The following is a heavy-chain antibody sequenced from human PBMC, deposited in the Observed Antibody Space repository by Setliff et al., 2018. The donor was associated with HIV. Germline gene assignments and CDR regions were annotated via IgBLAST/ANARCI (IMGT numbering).Heavy chain of an antibody. Sequence: VASVKVSCKASGYTFTSYAMHWVRQAPGQRLEWMGWINAGNGNTKYSQEFQGRVTITRGTSASTAYMELSSLRSEDTAVYYCARDPLYNWNDAYYYYMDVWGKGTTVTVSS. CDR1: GYTFTSYA. CDR2: INAGNGNT. CDR3: ARDPLYNWNDAYYYYMDV. V-gene: IGHV1-3*03. D-gene: IGHD1-20*01. J-gene: IGHJ6*03.